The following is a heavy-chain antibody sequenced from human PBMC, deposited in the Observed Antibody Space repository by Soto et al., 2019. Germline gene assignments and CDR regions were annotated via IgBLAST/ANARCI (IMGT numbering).Heavy chain of an antibody. D-gene: IGHD3-22*01. Sequence: PGGSLRLSCAASGFTFSGASMSWVRQDPGKGLEWVGRIKSQTDGGTIDYAAPVKGRFTVSRDDSKNTLFLQMNSLKTEDTAVYYCLTDHSSGDDYEVVDYWGQGTQVTSPQ. V-gene: IGHV3-15*01. CDR2: IKSQTDGGTI. J-gene: IGHJ4*02. CDR1: GFTFSGAS. CDR3: LTDHSSGDDYEVVDY.